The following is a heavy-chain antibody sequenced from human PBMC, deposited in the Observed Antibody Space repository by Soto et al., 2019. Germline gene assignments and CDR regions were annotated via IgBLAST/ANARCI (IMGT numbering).Heavy chain of an antibody. Sequence: QVQLQESGPGLVKPLQTLSLTCTVSGGSISSGGYYWSWIRQHPGKGLEWIGYIYYSGSTYYNPSLKSRVTISVDTSKNQFSLKLSSVTAADTAVYYCAREKKVFSSGYNWFDPWGQGTLVTVSS. D-gene: IGHD3-22*01. CDR1: GGSISSGGYY. CDR3: AREKKVFSSGYNWFDP. J-gene: IGHJ5*02. CDR2: IYYSGST. V-gene: IGHV4-31*03.